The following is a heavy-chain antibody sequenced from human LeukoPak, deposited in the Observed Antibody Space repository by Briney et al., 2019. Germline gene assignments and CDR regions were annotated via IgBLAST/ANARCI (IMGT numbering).Heavy chain of an antibody. CDR1: GGSIRSYY. CDR2: IYYSGST. CDR3: ARTGSTVTMLYPFDH. J-gene: IGHJ4*02. D-gene: IGHD4-17*01. V-gene: IGHV4-59*01. Sequence: PSETLSLTCTLSGGSIRSYYWSWIRQPPGKGLEWIGYIYYSGSTNYTPSLKSRVSISVDTSKNQFSLKLSSVTAADAAVYYCARTGSTVTMLYPFDHWGQGTLVTVSS.